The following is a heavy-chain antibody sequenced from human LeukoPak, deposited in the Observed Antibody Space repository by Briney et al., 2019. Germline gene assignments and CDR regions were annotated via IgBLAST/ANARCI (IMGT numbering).Heavy chain of an antibody. CDR2: INSDGSST. J-gene: IGHJ4*02. CDR1: GFTFSSYW. CDR3: ARGARYYDSSGYPGDY. V-gene: IGHV3-74*01. Sequence: GGSLRLSCAASGFTFSSYWMHWVRQAPGKGLVWFSRINSDGSSTSYADSVKGRFTISRDNAKNTLYLQMNSLRAEDTAVYYCARGARYYDSSGYPGDYWGQGTLVTVSS. D-gene: IGHD3-22*01.